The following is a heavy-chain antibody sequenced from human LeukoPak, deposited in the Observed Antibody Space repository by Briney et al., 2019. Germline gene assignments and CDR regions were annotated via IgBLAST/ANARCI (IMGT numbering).Heavy chain of an antibody. J-gene: IGHJ4*02. V-gene: IGHV4-39*07. D-gene: IGHD3-16*02. CDR2: YYYSGSS. CDR3: ARDLKTFGGVIVPPNFDY. CDR1: GGSISSSSYY. Sequence: PSETLSLTCTVSGGSISSSSYYWGWLPQPPGMGLEWIVSYYYSGSSYYNPSLQSRITISVYTNKNQLSLKLSSVTAAHTAVYDCARDLKTFGGVIVPPNFDYWGQGTLVTVSS.